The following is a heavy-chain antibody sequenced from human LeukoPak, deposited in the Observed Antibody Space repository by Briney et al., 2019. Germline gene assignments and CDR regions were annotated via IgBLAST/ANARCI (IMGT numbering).Heavy chain of an antibody. J-gene: IGHJ3*02. CDR2: IKSDGSST. CDR1: GFTFSSYW. D-gene: IGHD3-3*01. V-gene: IGHV3-74*01. Sequence: PGGSLRLACAASGFTFSSYWMHWVRQAPGKGLVWVSLIKSDGSSTIYADSVKGRFTISRDNAKNTLYLQMKSLRAEDTAVYYCARGLTIFGVVNDAFDIWGQGTMVTVSS. CDR3: ARGLTIFGVVNDAFDI.